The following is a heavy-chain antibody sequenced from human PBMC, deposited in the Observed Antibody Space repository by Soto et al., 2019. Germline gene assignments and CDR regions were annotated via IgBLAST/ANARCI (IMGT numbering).Heavy chain of an antibody. CDR2: IKSKTDGGTT. V-gene: IGHV3-15*01. D-gene: IGHD5-18*01. Sequence: PGGSLRLSCAASGFTFSNAWMSWVRQAPGKGLEWVGRIKSKTDGGTTDYAAPVKGRFTISRDDSKNTLYLQMNSLKTEDTAVYYCTTEIGYGIQLWPYYYYMDVWGKGTTVTVSS. CDR3: TTEIGYGIQLWPYYYYMDV. J-gene: IGHJ6*03. CDR1: GFTFSNAW.